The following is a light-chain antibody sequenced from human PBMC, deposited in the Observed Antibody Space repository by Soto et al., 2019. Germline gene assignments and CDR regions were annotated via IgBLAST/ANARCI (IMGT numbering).Light chain of an antibody. V-gene: IGLV2-14*01. CDR1: SSDVGGYNY. CDR3: SSYTSSSTLEV. Sequence: QSALTQPASVSGSPGQSITISCTGTSSDVGGYNYVSWYQQHPGKAPKLMIYDVSNRPSGVSNRFSGSKSGNTASLTISGRQAEEEADYYCSSYTSSSTLEVFGGGTKLTVL. J-gene: IGLJ2*01. CDR2: DVS.